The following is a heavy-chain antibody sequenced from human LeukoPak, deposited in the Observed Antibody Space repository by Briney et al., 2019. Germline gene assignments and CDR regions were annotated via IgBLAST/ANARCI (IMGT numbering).Heavy chain of an antibody. Sequence: GGSLRLSCAASGFTFSSYGMHWVRQAPGKGLEWVAVVSYDGSNKYYADSVKGRFTISRDNSKNTLYLQMNSLRAEDTAVYYCAKDLTYYYDSSGFDYWGQGTLVTVSS. CDR3: AKDLTYYYDSSGFDY. J-gene: IGHJ4*02. CDR2: VSYDGSNK. V-gene: IGHV3-30*18. CDR1: GFTFSSYG. D-gene: IGHD3-22*01.